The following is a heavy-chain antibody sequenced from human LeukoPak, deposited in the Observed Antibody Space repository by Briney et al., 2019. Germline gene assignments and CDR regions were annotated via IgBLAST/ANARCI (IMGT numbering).Heavy chain of an antibody. D-gene: IGHD3-10*01. CDR3: AKVAKYYYGSETYFFFEN. CDR2: IYATGTT. V-gene: IGHV4-4*07. J-gene: IGHJ4*02. CDR1: DTSINTYY. Sequence: SETLSLTCTVSDTSINTYYWSWIRQPAGKGLEWIGHIYATGTTNYNPSLKSRVTMSIDTSKNQFSLNLRSVTAADTAVYFCAKVAKYYYGSETYFFFENWGQGTLVTVPS.